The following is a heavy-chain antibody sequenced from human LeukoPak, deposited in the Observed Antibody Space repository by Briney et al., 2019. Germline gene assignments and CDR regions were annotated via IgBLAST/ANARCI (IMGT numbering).Heavy chain of an antibody. Sequence: ASVKVSCKAFGYTFTSYGISWVRQAPGQGLEWMGWISAYNGNTNYAQKLQGRVTMTTDTSTSTAYMELRSLRSDDTAVYYCARGSMGPSFRSYYFDYWGQGTLVTVSS. V-gene: IGHV1-18*01. CDR3: ARGSMGPSFRSYYFDY. CDR1: GYTFTSYG. CDR2: ISAYNGNT. J-gene: IGHJ4*02. D-gene: IGHD1-26*01.